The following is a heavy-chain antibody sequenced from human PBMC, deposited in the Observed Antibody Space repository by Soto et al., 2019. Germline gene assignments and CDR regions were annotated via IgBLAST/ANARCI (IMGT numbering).Heavy chain of an antibody. J-gene: IGHJ1*01. CDR1: GGTFSSYA. CDR2: IIPIFGTA. D-gene: IGHD1-26*01. CDR3: ARHLTGIGRATGYHKN. Sequence: SVKVSCKASGGTFSSYAISWVRQAPGQGLEWMGGIIPIFGTANYAQKFQGRVTITADESTSTAYMELSSLRSEDTAVYYCARHLTGIGRATGYHKNWGQGTLATVSA. V-gene: IGHV1-69*13.